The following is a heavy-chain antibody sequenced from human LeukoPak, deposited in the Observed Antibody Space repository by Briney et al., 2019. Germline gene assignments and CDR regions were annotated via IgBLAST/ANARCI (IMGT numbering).Heavy chain of an antibody. CDR3: AREGYCSGGSCHPDNWFDP. CDR1: GFTFNRYW. J-gene: IGHJ5*02. V-gene: IGHV3-21*01. D-gene: IGHD2-15*01. Sequence: PGGSLRLSCAASGFTFNRYWMHWVRQAPGKGLEWVSSISSSSSYIYYADSVKGRFTISRDNAKNSLYLQMNSLRAEDTAVYYCAREGYCSGGSCHPDNWFDPWGQGTLVTVSS. CDR2: ISSSSSYI.